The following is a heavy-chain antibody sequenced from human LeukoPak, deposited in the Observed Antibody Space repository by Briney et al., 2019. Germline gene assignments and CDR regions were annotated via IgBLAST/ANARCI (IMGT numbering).Heavy chain of an antibody. V-gene: IGHV4-59*01. CDR2: IYYSGST. CDR3: ARGFAYGDTGSFDY. J-gene: IGHJ4*02. D-gene: IGHD4-17*01. CDR1: GGSISSYY. Sequence: SETLSLTCTVSGGSISSYYWSWIRQPPGKGLEWIGYIYYSGSTTYDPSLKSRVTISVDTSRNQFSLKLSSVTAADTAVYYCARGFAYGDTGSFDYWGQGTLVTVSS.